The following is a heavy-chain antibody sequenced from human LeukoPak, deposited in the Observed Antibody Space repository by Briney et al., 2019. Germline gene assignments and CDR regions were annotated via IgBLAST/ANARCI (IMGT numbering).Heavy chain of an antibody. CDR3: ARESLEGVKYYYGMDV. CDR2: ISAYNGNT. J-gene: IGHJ6*02. CDR1: GYTFTSYG. Sequence: GASVKVSCKASGYTFTSYGISWVRQAPGQGLEWMGWISAYNGNTNYAQKLQGRVTMTTDTSTSTAYMELRSLRSDDTAVYYCARESLEGVKYYYGMDVWGQGTTVTVSS. D-gene: IGHD2-8*01. V-gene: IGHV1-18*01.